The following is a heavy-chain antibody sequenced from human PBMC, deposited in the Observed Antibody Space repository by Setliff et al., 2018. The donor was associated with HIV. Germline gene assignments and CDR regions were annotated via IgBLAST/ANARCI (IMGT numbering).Heavy chain of an antibody. Sequence: GASVKVSCKASRGTFRNSAINWVRQAPGQGLVWMGGIITLFGEANYAQKFQGRVTITRDTSASTAYMELSSLRSEDTAVYYCAREGKFRYYYYMDVWGKGTTVTVSS. J-gene: IGHJ6*03. CDR2: IITLFGEA. D-gene: IGHD3-10*01. CDR1: RGTFRNSA. CDR3: AREGKFRYYYYMDV. V-gene: IGHV1-69*05.